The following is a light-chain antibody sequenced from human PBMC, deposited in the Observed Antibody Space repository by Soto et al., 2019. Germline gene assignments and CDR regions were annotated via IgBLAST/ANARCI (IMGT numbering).Light chain of an antibody. CDR2: EVT. V-gene: IGLV2-14*01. J-gene: IGLJ1*01. CDR1: SSDVGLYDF. Sequence: QSVQPHPASVSWSPGQSITISCTGASSDVGLYDFVSWYQQHPGKAPKLLIYEVTYRPSGVSSRFSGSKSGNTASLTISGLQAEDEADYYCNSYTRFSTYVFGTGTKVTVL. CDR3: NSYTRFSTYV.